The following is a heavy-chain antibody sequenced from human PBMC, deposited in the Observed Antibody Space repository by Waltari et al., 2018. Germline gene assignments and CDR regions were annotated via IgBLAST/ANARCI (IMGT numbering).Heavy chain of an antibody. D-gene: IGHD1-26*01. CDR1: GYIFTTYG. V-gene: IGHV7-4-1*02. CDR3: ARGGGTFSMPQYFDS. J-gene: IGHJ4*02. Sequence: KASGYIFTTYGITWVRQAPGQGLEWMGWINTNTGNPTYVQGFTGRFVFSLDTSVSTAYLQISSLKAEDSAIYYCARGGGTFSMPQYFDSWGQGTRVTVSS. CDR2: INTNTGNP.